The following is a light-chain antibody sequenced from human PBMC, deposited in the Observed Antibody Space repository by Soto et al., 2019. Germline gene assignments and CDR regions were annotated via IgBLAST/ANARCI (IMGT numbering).Light chain of an antibody. Sequence: DMQISHSAPSVSASVVERATITCRPSQSISSYLNWYQQKPGKAPKLLIYAASSLQSGVPSRFSGSGSGTDFTLTISSLQPEDFATYYCQQSYSTPITFGQGTRLENK. CDR3: QQSYSTPIT. CDR1: QSISSY. V-gene: IGKV1-39*01. J-gene: IGKJ5*01. CDR2: AAS.